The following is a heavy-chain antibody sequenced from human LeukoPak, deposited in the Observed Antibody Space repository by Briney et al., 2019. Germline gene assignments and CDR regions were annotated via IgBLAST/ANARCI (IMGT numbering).Heavy chain of an antibody. V-gene: IGHV4-59*12. CDR2: IYYTGST. Sequence: TSETLSLTCTVSGDSISTYYWSWIRQPPGKGLEWIGYIYYTGSTNYNPSLKSRVTISVDTSKNQFSLKLSSVTAADTAVYYCARGRSWSTVFKGPWGQGTLVTVSS. J-gene: IGHJ4*02. CDR1: GDSISTYY. D-gene: IGHD4-11*01. CDR3: ARGRSWSTVFKGP.